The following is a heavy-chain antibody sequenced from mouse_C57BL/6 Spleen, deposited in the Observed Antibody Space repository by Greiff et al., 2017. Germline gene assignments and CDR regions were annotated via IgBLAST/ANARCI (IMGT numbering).Heavy chain of an antibody. CDR1: GYTFTSYW. D-gene: IGHD1-1*01. CDR2: IHPSDSDT. J-gene: IGHJ1*03. Sequence: QVQLKQPGAELVKPGASVKVSCKASGYTFTSYWMHWVKQRPGQGLEWIGRIHPSDSDTNYNQKFKGKATLTVDKSSSTAYMQLSSLTSEDSAVYYCAMNYGSSWYFDVWGTGTTVTVSS. V-gene: IGHV1-74*01. CDR3: AMNYGSSWYFDV.